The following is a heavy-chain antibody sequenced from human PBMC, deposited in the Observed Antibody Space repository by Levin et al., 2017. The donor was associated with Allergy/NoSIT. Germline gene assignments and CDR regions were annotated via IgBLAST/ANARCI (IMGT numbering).Heavy chain of an antibody. J-gene: IGHJ6*02. V-gene: IGHV4-31*03. CDR1: GDSITRGDNY. Sequence: SQTLSLTCTVSGDSITRGDNYWRWIRQYPGQGLEWIGFISYSGHAHYNPALKSRLSMSLDTSKNQFSLSLTSVTVADTAVLYCARDECAWFGECYGIDDWGQGTTVIVSS. CDR2: ISYSGHA. CDR3: ARDECAWFGECYGIDD. D-gene: IGHD3-10*01.